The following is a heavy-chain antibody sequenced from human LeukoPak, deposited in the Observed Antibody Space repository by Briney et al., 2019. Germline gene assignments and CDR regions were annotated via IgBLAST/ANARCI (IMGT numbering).Heavy chain of an antibody. V-gene: IGHV3-21*01. CDR2: ISSSSSYI. Sequence: PGGSLRLSCAASGFTFSSYSMTWVRQAPGKGLKWVSSISSSSSYIYYADSVKGRFTISRDNAKNSLYLQMNSLRAEDTAVYYCARDASPYSSSFDAFDIWGQGTMVTVSS. D-gene: IGHD6-6*01. CDR3: ARDASPYSSSFDAFDI. CDR1: GFTFSSYS. J-gene: IGHJ3*02.